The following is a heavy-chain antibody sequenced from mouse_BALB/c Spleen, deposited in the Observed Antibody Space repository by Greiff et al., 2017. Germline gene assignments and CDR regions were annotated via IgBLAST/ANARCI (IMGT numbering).Heavy chain of an antibody. Sequence: EVQVVESGGGLVKPGGSLKLSCAASGFTFSSYAMSWVRQSPEKRLEWVAEISSGGSYTYYPDTVTGRFTISRDNAKNTLYLEMSSLRSEDTAMYYCARDDYLDAMDYWGRGTSVTVSS. D-gene: IGHD5-5*01. CDR3: ARDDYLDAMDY. CDR1: GFTFSSYA. J-gene: IGHJ4*01. CDR2: ISSGGSYT. V-gene: IGHV5-9-4*01.